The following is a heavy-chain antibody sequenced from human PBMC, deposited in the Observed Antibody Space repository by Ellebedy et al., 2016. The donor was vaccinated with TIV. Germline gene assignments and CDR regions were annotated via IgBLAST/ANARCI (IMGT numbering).Heavy chain of an antibody. J-gene: IGHJ6*02. V-gene: IGHV1-18*04. Sequence: ASVKVSXKASGYIFTSYYMHWVRQAPGQGLEWMGWISAYNGDTNYAQKLQGRVTMTADTSTSTAYMELRSLRSDDTAVYYCARADFYYGMDVWGQGTTVTVSS. CDR2: ISAYNGDT. CDR1: GYIFTSYY. CDR3: ARADFYYGMDV.